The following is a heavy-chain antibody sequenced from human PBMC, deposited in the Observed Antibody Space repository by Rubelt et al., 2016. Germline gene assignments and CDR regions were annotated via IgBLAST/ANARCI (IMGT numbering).Heavy chain of an antibody. CDR3: VRDRGTTGYDLLDY. Sequence: LRLSCAASGFTFSSYAMHWVRQAPGKGLEWVATINQDGSEKYYMDSVKGRFTISRDNAESSLSLQMNSLRAEDTSVYYCVRDRGTTGYDLLDYWGQGTLVTVSS. V-gene: IGHV3-7*01. D-gene: IGHD1-1*01. CDR1: GFTFSSYA. CDR2: INQDGSEK. J-gene: IGHJ4*02.